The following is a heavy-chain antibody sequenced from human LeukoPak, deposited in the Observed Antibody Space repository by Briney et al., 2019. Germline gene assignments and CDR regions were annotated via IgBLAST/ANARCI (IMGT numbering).Heavy chain of an antibody. J-gene: IGHJ3*02. CDR2: ISGSGGST. D-gene: IGHD4-17*01. CDR1: GFTFSSYA. V-gene: IGHV3-23*01. CDR3: AKHNLLYATTVTTGDAFDI. Sequence: GGSLRLSCAASGFTFSSYAMSWVRQAPGKGLEWVSAISGSGGSTYYADSVKGRFTISRDNSKNTLYLQMNSLRAEDTAVYYCAKHNLLYATTVTTGDAFDIWGQGTMVTVSS.